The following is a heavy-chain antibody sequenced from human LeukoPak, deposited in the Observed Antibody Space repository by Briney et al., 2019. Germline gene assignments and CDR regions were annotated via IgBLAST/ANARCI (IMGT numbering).Heavy chain of an antibody. CDR2: INNEGSHT. CDR3: SRGHYYDSSRAPDC. CDR1: GFTFSGHW. V-gene: IGHV3-74*01. D-gene: IGHD3-22*01. J-gene: IGHJ4*02. Sequence: GGSLRLSCAASGFTFSGHWMHWVRQAPGKGLVWVSRINNEGSHTTYADAVTGRFSISRDNAKNTLYLQMNSLRVEDTAVYYCSRGHYYDSSRAPDCWGQGTLVTVSS.